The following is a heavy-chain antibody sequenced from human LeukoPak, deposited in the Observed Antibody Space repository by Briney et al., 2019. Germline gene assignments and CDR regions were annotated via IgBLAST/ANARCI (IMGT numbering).Heavy chain of an antibody. J-gene: IGHJ6*02. CDR1: GFTFSSYW. V-gene: IGHV3-7*05. CDR2: INQDGSEK. Sequence: GGTLRLSCAASGFTFSSYWMSWVRQAPGKGQEWLANINQDGSEKYYVDSVKGRFTISRDNAQNSLYLQMNSLRAEDTAVYYCARDRGIAARPAYYYGMDVWGQGTTVTVSS. D-gene: IGHD6-6*01. CDR3: ARDRGIAARPAYYYGMDV.